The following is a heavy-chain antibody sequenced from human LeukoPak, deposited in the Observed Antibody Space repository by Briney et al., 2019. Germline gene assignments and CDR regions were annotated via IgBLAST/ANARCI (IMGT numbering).Heavy chain of an antibody. CDR2: ISGSGGIT. D-gene: IGHD2-21*02. V-gene: IGHV3-23*01. CDR3: AKSHHVTAIDY. CDR1: GFTFSSYG. J-gene: IGHJ4*02. Sequence: GGSLRLSCVASGFTFSSYGMSWVRQAPGKGLEWVSGISGSGGITYYADSVKGRFTISRDNSKNTLYPQMNSLRAEDTAVYYCAKSHHVTAIDYWGQGTLVTASS.